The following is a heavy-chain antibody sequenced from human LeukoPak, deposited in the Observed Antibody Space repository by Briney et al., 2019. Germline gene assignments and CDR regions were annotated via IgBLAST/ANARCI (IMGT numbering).Heavy chain of an antibody. Sequence: GASVKVSCKASGYTFTGYYMHWVRQAPGQGLEWMGWINPNSGGTNYAQKFQGRVTMTRDTSISTAYMELSRLRSDDTAVYYCARDLGDSSSSGLYWFAPWGQGPLVSVSS. CDR2: INPNSGGT. J-gene: IGHJ5*02. V-gene: IGHV1-2*02. D-gene: IGHD6-6*01. CDR3: ARDLGDSSSSGLYWFAP. CDR1: GYTFTGYY.